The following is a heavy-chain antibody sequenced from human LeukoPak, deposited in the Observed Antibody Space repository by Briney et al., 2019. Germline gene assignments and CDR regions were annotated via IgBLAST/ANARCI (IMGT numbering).Heavy chain of an antibody. J-gene: IGHJ3*02. CDR1: GGSISSSNR. CDR2: IYHSGST. CDR3: ARGVYGDYPDDAFDI. Sequence: PSETLSLTCAVSGGSISSSNRWSWVRQPPGKGLEWIGEIYHSGSTNYNPSLKSRVTISVDKSKSQFSLKLSSVTAADTAVYYCARGVYGDYPDDAFDIWGQGTMVTVSS. D-gene: IGHD4-17*01. V-gene: IGHV4-4*02.